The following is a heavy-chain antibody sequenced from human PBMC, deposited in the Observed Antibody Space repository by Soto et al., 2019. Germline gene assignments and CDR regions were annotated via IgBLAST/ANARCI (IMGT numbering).Heavy chain of an antibody. CDR1: SGSISSYY. CDR2: VYYSGST. V-gene: IGHV4-59*01. J-gene: IGHJ4*02. CDR3: ARGVIYQTGFFDY. Sequence: SETLSLTCTVSSGSISSYYWSWIRQPPGKGLEWIGYVYYSGSTNYNPSLKSRVTISVDTSKNQFSLKLSSVTAADTAVYYCARGVIYQTGFFDYWGQGTLVTVSS. D-gene: IGHD2-21*01.